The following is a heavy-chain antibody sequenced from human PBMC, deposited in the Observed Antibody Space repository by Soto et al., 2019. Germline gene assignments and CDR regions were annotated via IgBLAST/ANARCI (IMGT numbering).Heavy chain of an antibody. CDR2: IYYSGST. V-gene: IGHV4-39*01. Sequence: SETLSLTCTVSGGSISSSSYYWGWIRQPPGKGLEWIGSIYYSGSTYYNPSLKSRVTISVDTSKNQFSLKLSSVTAADTAVYYCARPGGSGDYGSGSYYSYYYYGMDVWGQGTTVTVSS. CDR1: GGSISSSSYY. CDR3: ARPGGSGDYGSGSYYSYYYYGMDV. J-gene: IGHJ6*02. D-gene: IGHD3-10*01.